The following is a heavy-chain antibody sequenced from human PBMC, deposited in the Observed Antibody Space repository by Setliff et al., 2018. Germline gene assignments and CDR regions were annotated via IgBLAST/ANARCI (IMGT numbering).Heavy chain of an antibody. J-gene: IGHJ6*03. D-gene: IGHD5-12*01. CDR1: GGTFRSYG. Sequence: SVKVSCKASGGTFRSYGISWVRQAPGQGLEWMGGTIPMFGSANYAQKFQGRVTIITDEFTGTAYMELSSLRTEDTAVYYCAREGVDIRSSTDYRYYMDVWGQGTTVTVSS. CDR2: TIPMFGSA. V-gene: IGHV1-69*05. CDR3: AREGVDIRSSTDYRYYMDV.